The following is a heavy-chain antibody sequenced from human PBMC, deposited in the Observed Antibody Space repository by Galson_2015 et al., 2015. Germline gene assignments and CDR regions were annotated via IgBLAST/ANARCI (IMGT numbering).Heavy chain of an antibody. CDR3: ARGGGYSYGLTDYYYGMDV. Sequence: SETLSLTCAVYGGSFSGYYWSWIRQPPGKGLEWIGEINHSGSTNYNPSLKSRVTISVDTSKNQFSLKLSSVTAADTAMYYCARGGGYSYGLTDYYYGMDVWGQGTTVTVSS. J-gene: IGHJ6*02. CDR1: GGSFSGYY. CDR2: INHSGST. D-gene: IGHD5-18*01. V-gene: IGHV4-34*01.